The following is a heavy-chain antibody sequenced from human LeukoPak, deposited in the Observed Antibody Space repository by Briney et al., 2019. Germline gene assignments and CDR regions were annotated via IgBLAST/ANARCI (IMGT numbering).Heavy chain of an antibody. J-gene: IGHJ6*02. Sequence: GRSLRLFCAASGFTFSNLGMLWLRQAPGKGLEWVAVVWSDGTTKKYADSVKGRFTISRDNSKNTLYMQMNSLRAEDTAVYYCARGSWGDSSGWYLYYYYYGMDVWGQGTTVTVSS. CDR3: ARGSWGDSSGWYLYYYYYGMDV. V-gene: IGHV3-33*01. CDR1: GFTFSNLG. D-gene: IGHD6-19*01. CDR2: VWSDGTTK.